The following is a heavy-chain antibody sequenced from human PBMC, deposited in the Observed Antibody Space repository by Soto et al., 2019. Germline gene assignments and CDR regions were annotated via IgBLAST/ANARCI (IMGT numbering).Heavy chain of an antibody. CDR3: ARDRTPLVVAGRLDS. CDR1: GYTFTTYY. V-gene: IGHV1-46*01. J-gene: IGHJ4*02. D-gene: IGHD2-15*01. CDR2: IDPSGGGT. Sequence: GASVKVSCKASGYTFTTYYIHWVRQAPGQGLEWMALIDPSGGGTSYAQKFRGRVTLTRDTSTSTVYMDFSSLRSEDTAVYYCARDRTPLVVAGRLDSWGQGSLVTVSS.